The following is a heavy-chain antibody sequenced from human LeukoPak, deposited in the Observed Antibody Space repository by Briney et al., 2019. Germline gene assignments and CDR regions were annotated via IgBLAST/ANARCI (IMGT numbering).Heavy chain of an antibody. CDR2: IYYSGST. CDR1: GGSISSYY. Sequence: SETLSLTCTVSGGSISSYYWSWIRQPPGKGLEWIGYIYYSGSTNYNPSLKSRVTISVDTSKNQFSLKLSSVTAADTAVYYCARDGGYDFWSGYRGWFDPWGQGTLVTVSS. J-gene: IGHJ5*02. CDR3: ARDGGYDFWSGYRGWFDP. V-gene: IGHV4-59*01. D-gene: IGHD3-3*01.